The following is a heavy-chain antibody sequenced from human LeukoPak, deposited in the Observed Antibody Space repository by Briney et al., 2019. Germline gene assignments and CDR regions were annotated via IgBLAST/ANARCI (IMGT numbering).Heavy chain of an antibody. CDR3: ARRWELLQGSFDY. D-gene: IGHD1-26*01. CDR2: INHRGST. V-gene: IGHV4-34*01. CDR1: GYSISSGYY. J-gene: IGHJ4*02. Sequence: SETLSLTCAVSGYSISSGYYWSWIRQSPGKGLEWIGEINHRGSTNYNPSLKSRVTISVDTSKNQFSLNLSSVTAADTAVYYCARRWELLQGSFDYWGQGTLVTVSS.